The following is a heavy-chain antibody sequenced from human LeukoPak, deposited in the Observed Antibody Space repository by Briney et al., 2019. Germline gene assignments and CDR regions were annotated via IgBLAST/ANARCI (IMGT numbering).Heavy chain of an antibody. Sequence: SETLSLTCTVSGGSISGTYYWSWIRQPPGKGLEWIGYIYYTGTTDSNPSLKSRVTISLDTSKNQFSLNLSSVTAADTAVYYCARTDIVVVPAATHRGIDYWGQGTLVTVSS. CDR1: GGSISGTYY. J-gene: IGHJ4*02. CDR3: ARTDIVVVPAATHRGIDY. CDR2: IYYTGTT. V-gene: IGHV4-59*08. D-gene: IGHD2-2*01.